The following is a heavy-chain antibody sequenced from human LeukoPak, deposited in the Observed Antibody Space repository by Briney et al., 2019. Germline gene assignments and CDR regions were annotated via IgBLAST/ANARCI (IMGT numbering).Heavy chain of an antibody. J-gene: IGHJ3*02. V-gene: IGHV4-38-2*02. Sequence: SETLSLTCTVSGYSISSGYYWGWIRQPPGKGLEWIGSIYHSGGTYCNPSLKSRVTISVDTSKNQFSLKLSSVTAADTAVYYCARGGVPAAIIFAFGIWGQGTMVTVSS. CDR1: GYSISSGYY. CDR3: ARGGVPAAIIFAFGI. CDR2: IYHSGGT. D-gene: IGHD2-2*02.